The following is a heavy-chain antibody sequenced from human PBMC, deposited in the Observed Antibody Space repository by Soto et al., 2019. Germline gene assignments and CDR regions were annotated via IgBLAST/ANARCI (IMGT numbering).Heavy chain of an antibody. Sequence: GGSLRLSCAASGFTFSSYAMSWVRQAPGKGLEWVSAISGSGGSTYYADSVKGRFTISRDNSKNTLYLQMNSLRAEDTAVYYCAKDLQSSDYYDSSGYYLDAFDIWGQGTMVTRLL. J-gene: IGHJ3*02. CDR3: AKDLQSSDYYDSSGYYLDAFDI. D-gene: IGHD3-22*01. CDR1: GFTFSSYA. V-gene: IGHV3-23*01. CDR2: ISGSGGST.